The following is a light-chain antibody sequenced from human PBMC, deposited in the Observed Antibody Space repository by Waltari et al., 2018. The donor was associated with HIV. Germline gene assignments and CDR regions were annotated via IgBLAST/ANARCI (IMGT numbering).Light chain of an antibody. V-gene: IGLV1-51*02. Sequence: QSVLTQPPSVSAAPGQKVTISCSGSSSNIGNNNVSCYQQLPGTAPKLLIYENTRRPSGIPDRFSGSKSGTSATLGITGLRTGDEADYYCGTWDTRLSAVVFGGGTKLTVL. CDR3: GTWDTRLSAVV. CDR2: ENT. CDR1: SSNIGNNN. J-gene: IGLJ2*01.